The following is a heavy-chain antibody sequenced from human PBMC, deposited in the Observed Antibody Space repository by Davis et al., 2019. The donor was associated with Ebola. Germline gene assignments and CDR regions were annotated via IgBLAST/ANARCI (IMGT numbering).Heavy chain of an antibody. CDR3: AKDTSNIWFDI. CDR1: GFTFGDYA. CDR2: ITGTGKHI. D-gene: IGHD1-26*01. Sequence: GESLKISCAASGFTFGDYAMSWVRQAPGKGLEWVSAITGTGKHIFYADSVKGRFTISRDNSKNMVYLQMNGLRVEDTAIYYCAKDTSNIWFDIWGQGTMVTVSS. J-gene: IGHJ3*02. V-gene: IGHV3-23*01.